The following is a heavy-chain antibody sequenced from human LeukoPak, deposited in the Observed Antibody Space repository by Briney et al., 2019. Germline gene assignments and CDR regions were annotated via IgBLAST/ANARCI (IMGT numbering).Heavy chain of an antibody. Sequence: SETLSLTCNVSGESISSHYWSWTRQSPGKGLEWIGYITNSGTTKFNPSLKSRVTISRDTSKNQISLRLSSVTAADTAVFFCARWTTVTRAFDYWGQGTLVTVSS. CDR1: GESISSHY. D-gene: IGHD4-17*01. V-gene: IGHV4-59*11. CDR2: ITNSGTT. CDR3: ARWTTVTRAFDY. J-gene: IGHJ4*02.